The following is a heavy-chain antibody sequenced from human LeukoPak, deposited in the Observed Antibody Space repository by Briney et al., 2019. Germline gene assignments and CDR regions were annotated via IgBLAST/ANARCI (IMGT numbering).Heavy chain of an antibody. V-gene: IGHV3-21*04. CDR3: ARGGDRGWYNFDY. Sequence: GGSLRLSCAASGFTFSSYEMDWVRQAPEKGLEWISYISSSGGYMYADSVKGRFTISRDNAKNLLYLQMNSLRAEDTAVYYCARGGDRGWYNFDYWGQGTLVTVSS. CDR1: GFTFSSYE. J-gene: IGHJ4*01. D-gene: IGHD6-19*01. CDR2: ISSSGGYM.